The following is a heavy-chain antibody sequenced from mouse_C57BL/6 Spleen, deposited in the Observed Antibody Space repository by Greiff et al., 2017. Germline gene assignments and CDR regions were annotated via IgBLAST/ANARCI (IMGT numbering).Heavy chain of an antibody. CDR1: GFSFNTYA. CDR2: IRSKSNNYAT. Sequence: EVKLVESGGGLVQPKGSLKLSCAASGFSFNTYAMNWVRQAPGKGLEWVARIRSKSNNYATYYADSVKDRFTISRDDSESMLYLQMNNLKPEDTAMYYCGRRGDGNYVIDWYFDVWGTGTTVTVSS. D-gene: IGHD2-1*01. V-gene: IGHV10-1*01. J-gene: IGHJ1*03. CDR3: GRRGDGNYVIDWYFDV.